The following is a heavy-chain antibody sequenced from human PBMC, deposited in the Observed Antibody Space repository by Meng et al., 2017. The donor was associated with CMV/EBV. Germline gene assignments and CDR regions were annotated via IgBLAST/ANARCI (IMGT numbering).Heavy chain of an antibody. CDR2: INHSGST. J-gene: IGHJ4*02. CDR3: ARGQTYYDFWSGYSD. CDR1: GGSFSGYY. D-gene: IGHD3-3*01. Sequence: GSLRLSCAVYGGSFSGYYWSWIRQPPGKGLEWIGEINHSGSTNYNPSLKSRVTISVDKSKNQFSLKLSSVTAADTAVYYCARGQTYYDFWSGYSDWGQGTLVTVSS. V-gene: IGHV4-34*01.